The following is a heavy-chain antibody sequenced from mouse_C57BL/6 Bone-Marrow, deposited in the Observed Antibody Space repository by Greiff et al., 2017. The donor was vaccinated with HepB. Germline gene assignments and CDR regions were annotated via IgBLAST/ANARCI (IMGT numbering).Heavy chain of an antibody. CDR3: ARRNYYGSRGYFDV. J-gene: IGHJ1*03. D-gene: IGHD1-1*01. Sequence: EVKVVESGGGLVQPGGSLKLSCAASGFTFSDYGMAWVRQAPRKGPEWVAFISNLAYSIYYADTVTGRFTISRENAKNTLYLEMSSLRSEDTAMYYCARRNYYGSRGYFDVWGTGTTVTVSS. V-gene: IGHV5-15*04. CDR2: ISNLAYSI. CDR1: GFTFSDYG.